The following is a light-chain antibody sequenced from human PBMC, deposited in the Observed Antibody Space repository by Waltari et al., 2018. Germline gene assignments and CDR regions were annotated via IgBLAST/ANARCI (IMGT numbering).Light chain of an antibody. CDR1: QSVRGD. Sequence: ESVLTQSPATLSLSPGETATLSCRASQSVRGDLAWYQQKLGQAPRCLISDAFNRATGIPARFSGSGSGTDFTLTISSLEPEDFAVYYCQQRSHWAFGQGTKVEIK. CDR2: DAF. V-gene: IGKV3-11*01. J-gene: IGKJ1*01. CDR3: QQRSHWA.